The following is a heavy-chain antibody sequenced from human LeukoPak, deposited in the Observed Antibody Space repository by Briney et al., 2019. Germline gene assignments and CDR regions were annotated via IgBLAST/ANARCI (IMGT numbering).Heavy chain of an antibody. V-gene: IGHV2-5*01. D-gene: IGHD6-6*01. Sequence: SGPTLVKPTQTLTLTCTFSGFSLSTSGVGVGWIRQPPGKALGWLALIYWNDDKRYSPSLKSRLTITKDTSKNQVVLTMTNMDPVDTATYYCAHSKSGSSSSFGAPEFDYWGQGTLVTVSS. J-gene: IGHJ4*02. CDR1: GFSLSTSGVG. CDR3: AHSKSGSSSSFGAPEFDY. CDR2: IYWNDDK.